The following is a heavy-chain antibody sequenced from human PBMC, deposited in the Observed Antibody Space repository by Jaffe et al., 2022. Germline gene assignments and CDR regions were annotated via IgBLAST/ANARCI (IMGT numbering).Heavy chain of an antibody. CDR1: GFTFSDYY. Sequence: QVQLVESGGGLVKPGGSLRLSCAASGFTFSDYYMSWIRQAPGKGLEWVSYISSSGSTIYYADSVKGRFTISRDNAKNSLYLQMNSLRAEDTAVYYCARDSPPDYSNYFGKGVPYYYYYMDVWGKGTTVTVSS. J-gene: IGHJ6*03. D-gene: IGHD4-4*01. CDR2: ISSSGSTI. CDR3: ARDSPPDYSNYFGKGVPYYYYYMDV. V-gene: IGHV3-11*01.